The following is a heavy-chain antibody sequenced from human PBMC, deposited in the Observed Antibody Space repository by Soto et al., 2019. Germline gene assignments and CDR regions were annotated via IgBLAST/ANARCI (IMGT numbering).Heavy chain of an antibody. V-gene: IGHV6-1*01. CDR3: ARETLGYCSSTSCYSYYYYYGMDV. D-gene: IGHD2-2*02. J-gene: IGHJ6*02. CDR1: GDSVSRNSVA. CDR2: KYDRCKWYN. Sequence: TFSVTWAISGDSVSRNSVAGNWIRQSPSRGRQWLGRKYDRCKWYNDYAVSVKSRITINPDTSKNQFSLQLNSVTPEDTAVYYCARETLGYCSSTSCYSYYYYYGMDVCGQGSMVTV.